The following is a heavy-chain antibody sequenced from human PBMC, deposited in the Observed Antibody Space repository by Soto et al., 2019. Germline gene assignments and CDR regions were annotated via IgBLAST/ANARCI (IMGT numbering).Heavy chain of an antibody. D-gene: IGHD3-16*01. CDR1: GGPFGSSA. J-gene: IGHJ3*01. V-gene: IGHV1-69*01. Sequence: QVQLVQSGADVKKPGSSVKVSCKTSGGPFGSSAISWVRRAPAPGLEWMGEIIPVFDKANYAQNFQGRLTITADEPTGTVFMQLSSLRSEDTAVYFCARLRRDWGDAFDLWGLGTFVTGSS. CDR3: ARLRRDWGDAFDL. CDR2: IIPVFDKA.